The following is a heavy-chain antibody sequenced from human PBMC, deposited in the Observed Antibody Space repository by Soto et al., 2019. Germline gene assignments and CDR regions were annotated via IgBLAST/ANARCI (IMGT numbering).Heavy chain of an antibody. D-gene: IGHD2-15*01. Sequence: QVRLQQWGAGLLKPSETLSLTCAVYGASFTGYYWTWLRQSPGKGLEWIGEVSHSGTAKYNPSLKSRVTISLDTSKSQFSLELTSVTAADTAVYCCARYCGTALWYFDIWGRGTSVSVSS. CDR3: ARYCGTALWYFDI. J-gene: IGHJ2*01. CDR1: GASFTGYY. V-gene: IGHV4-34*01. CDR2: VSHSGTA.